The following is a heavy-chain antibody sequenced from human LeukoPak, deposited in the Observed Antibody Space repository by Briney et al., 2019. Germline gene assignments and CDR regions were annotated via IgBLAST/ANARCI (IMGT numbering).Heavy chain of an antibody. CDR1: GGTFSSYA. V-gene: IGHV1-69*01. CDR3: ARSYCSSTSCYIGHYYSYMDV. J-gene: IGHJ6*03. CDR2: IIPIFGTA. Sequence: SVKVSCKASGGTFSSYAISWVRQAPGQGLEWMGGIIPIFGTANYAQKFQGRVTITADESTSTAYMELSSLRSEDTAVYYCARSYCSSTSCYIGHYYSYMDVWGKGTTVTVSS. D-gene: IGHD2-2*02.